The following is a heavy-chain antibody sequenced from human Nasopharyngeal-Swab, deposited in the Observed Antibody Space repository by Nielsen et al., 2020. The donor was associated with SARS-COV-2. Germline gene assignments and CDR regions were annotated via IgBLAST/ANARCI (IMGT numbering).Heavy chain of an antibody. Sequence: GGSLRLSCAASGFPFSTYAMSWVRQAPGKGLEWVSTISGSGGSTYYADSVKGRFTISRDNSKNTLYLQMNSLRAEDTAVYYCAKSAVRANYDFWSGYWDYWGQGTLVTVSS. CDR3: AKSAVRANYDFWSGYWDY. D-gene: IGHD3-3*01. CDR1: GFPFSTYA. V-gene: IGHV3-23*01. J-gene: IGHJ4*02. CDR2: ISGSGGST.